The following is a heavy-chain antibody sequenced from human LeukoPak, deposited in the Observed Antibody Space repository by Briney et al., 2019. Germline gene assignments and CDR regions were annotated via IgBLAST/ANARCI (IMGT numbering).Heavy chain of an antibody. V-gene: IGHV4-39*07. D-gene: IGHD5-18*01. Sequence: SETLSLTCTVSGGSISSSSYYWGWIRQPPGKGLEWIGSIYYSGSTYYNPSLKSRVTISVDTSKNQFSLKLSSVTAADTAVYYCARGVQLWLDVGMDYWGQGTLVTVSS. J-gene: IGHJ4*02. CDR1: GGSISSSSYY. CDR3: ARGVQLWLDVGMDY. CDR2: IYYSGST.